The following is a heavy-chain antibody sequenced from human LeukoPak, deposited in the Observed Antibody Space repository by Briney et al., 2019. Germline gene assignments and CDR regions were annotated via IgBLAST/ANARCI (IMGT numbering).Heavy chain of an antibody. V-gene: IGHV3-53*01. Sequence: GGSLRLSCAASGFTVSSNYMSWVRQAPGKGLEWVSVIYSGSSTYYADSVKGRFTISRDNSKNTLYLQMNSLRAEDTAVYYCARSQFYSGYDYWGQGTLVTVSS. CDR1: GFTVSSNY. CDR3: ARSQFYSGYDY. D-gene: IGHD5-12*01. J-gene: IGHJ4*02. CDR2: IYSGSST.